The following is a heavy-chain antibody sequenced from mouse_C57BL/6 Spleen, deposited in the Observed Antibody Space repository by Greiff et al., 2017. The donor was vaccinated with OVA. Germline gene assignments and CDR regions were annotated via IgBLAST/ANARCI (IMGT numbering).Heavy chain of an antibody. J-gene: IGHJ2*01. D-gene: IGHD4-1*01. CDR3: ARYDWDVDYFDY. CDR2: IRNKANGYTT. Sequence: DVHLVESGGGLVQPGGSLSLSCAASGFTFTDYYMSWVRQPPGKALEWLGFIRNKANGYTTEYSASVKGRFTISRDNSQSILYLQMNALRAEDSATYYCARYDWDVDYFDYWGQGTTLTVSS. CDR1: GFTFTDYY. V-gene: IGHV7-3*01.